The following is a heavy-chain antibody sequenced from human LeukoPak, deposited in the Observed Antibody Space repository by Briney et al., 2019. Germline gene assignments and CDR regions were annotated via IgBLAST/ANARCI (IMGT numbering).Heavy chain of an antibody. CDR1: GYTFTGYY. CDR3: ARDSPRCSSTSRLMNEFDY. D-gene: IGHD2-2*01. Sequence: ASVKVSCKASGYTFTGYYMHWVRQAPGQGLEWMGWINPNSGGTNYAQKFQGRVTMTRDTSISTAYMELSRLRSDDTAVYYCARDSPRCSSTSRLMNEFDYWGQGTLVTVSS. J-gene: IGHJ4*02. V-gene: IGHV1-2*02. CDR2: INPNSGGT.